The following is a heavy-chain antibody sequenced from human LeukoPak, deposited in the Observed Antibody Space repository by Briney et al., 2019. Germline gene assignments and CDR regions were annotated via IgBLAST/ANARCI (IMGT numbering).Heavy chain of an antibody. Sequence: GESLKISCKGSGYSFTSYWIGWVRQMPGKGLEYIGIIYPGDSDIRYSPSFQGQVTISADKSISTAYLQWSSLKASDTAMYYCARQEYCSGGSCYTWFDPWGQGTLVTVSS. CDR1: GYSFTSYW. CDR2: IYPGDSDI. D-gene: IGHD2-15*01. CDR3: ARQEYCSGGSCYTWFDP. J-gene: IGHJ5*02. V-gene: IGHV5-51*01.